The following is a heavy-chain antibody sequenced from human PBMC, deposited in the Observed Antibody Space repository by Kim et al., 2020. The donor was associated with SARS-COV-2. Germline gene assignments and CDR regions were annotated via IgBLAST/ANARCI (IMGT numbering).Heavy chain of an antibody. V-gene: IGHV3-23*01. J-gene: IGHJ3*02. Sequence: DSVKGRFTISRDNSKNTLYLQTNSLRAEDTAVYYCAKDLREYYDQGAFDIWGQGTMVTVSS. D-gene: IGHD3-22*01. CDR3: AKDLREYYDQGAFDI.